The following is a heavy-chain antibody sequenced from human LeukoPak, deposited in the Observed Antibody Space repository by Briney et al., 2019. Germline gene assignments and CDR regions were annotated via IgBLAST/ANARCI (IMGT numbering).Heavy chain of an antibody. Sequence: GGSLRLSCAASGFTFSGSAMHWVRQASGKGLEWVGRIRSKANSYATAYAASVKGRFTISRDDSKNTAYLQMNSLKTEDTAVYYCTGTIFGVLVDYWSQGTLVTVSS. D-gene: IGHD3-3*01. CDR3: TGTIFGVLVDY. CDR1: GFTFSGSA. CDR2: IRSKANSYAT. J-gene: IGHJ4*02. V-gene: IGHV3-73*01.